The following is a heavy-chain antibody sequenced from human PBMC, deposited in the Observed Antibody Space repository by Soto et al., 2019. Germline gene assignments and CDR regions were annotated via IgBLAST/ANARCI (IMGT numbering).Heavy chain of an antibody. CDR1: GFTFSSYA. J-gene: IGHJ4*02. CDR3: ASLTDQLYYFDY. Sequence: QVQLVESGGGVVQPGRSLRLSCAASGFTFSSYAMHWVRQAPGKGLEWVAVISYDGSNKYYADSVKGRFTISRDNSKNTLYLQMNSLRAEDTAVYYCASLTDQLYYFDYGGQGTLGTVAS. V-gene: IGHV3-30-3*01. D-gene: IGHD3-9*01. CDR2: ISYDGSNK.